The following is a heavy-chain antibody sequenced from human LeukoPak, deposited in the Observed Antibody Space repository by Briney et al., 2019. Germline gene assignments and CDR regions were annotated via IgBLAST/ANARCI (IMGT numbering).Heavy chain of an antibody. Sequence: GGSLRLSCAASGFTFSSYAMSWVRQAPGKGLEWVANIKQDASEEYYVDSVKGRFTISRDNAKNSLYLQMNSLRAEDTAVYYCARRGEDSDFWSGYFRNWYFDLWGRGTLVTVSS. D-gene: IGHD3-3*01. CDR3: ARRGEDSDFWSGYFRNWYFDL. V-gene: IGHV3-7*01. CDR1: GFTFSSYA. CDR2: IKQDASEE. J-gene: IGHJ2*01.